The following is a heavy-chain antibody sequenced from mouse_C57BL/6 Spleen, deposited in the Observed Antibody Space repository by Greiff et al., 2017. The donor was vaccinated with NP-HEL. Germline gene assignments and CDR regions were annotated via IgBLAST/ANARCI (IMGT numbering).Heavy chain of an antibody. V-gene: IGHV1-61*01. CDR2: LYPSDSET. D-gene: IGHD4-1*01. CDR3: ARGLTADY. CDR1: GYTFTSYW. Sequence: QVQLQQPGAELFRPGSSVKLSCKASGYTFTSYWMDWVKQRPGQGLEWTGKLYPSDSETHYNQKFKDKATLTVDKSSSTAYMQLSSLTSEDSAVYYCARGLTADYWGQGTTLTVSS. J-gene: IGHJ2*01.